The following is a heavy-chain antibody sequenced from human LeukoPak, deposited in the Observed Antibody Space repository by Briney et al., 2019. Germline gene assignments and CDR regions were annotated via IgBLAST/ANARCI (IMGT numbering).Heavy chain of an antibody. CDR3: AKDSSRDGYNWNWYFDL. D-gene: IGHD5-24*01. J-gene: IGHJ2*01. Sequence: GGSLRLSCSASGFTFSSYAMTWVRQAPGKGLEWVLTISGSGDSTYYADSVKGRFTVSRDNSKNTLYLQMNSLRAEDTAIYYCAKDSSRDGYNWNWYFDLWGRGTLVTVSS. CDR2: ISGSGDST. CDR1: GFTFSSYA. V-gene: IGHV3-23*01.